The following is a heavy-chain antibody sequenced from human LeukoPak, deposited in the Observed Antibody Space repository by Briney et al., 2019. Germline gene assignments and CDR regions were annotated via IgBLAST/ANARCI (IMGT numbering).Heavy chain of an antibody. CDR1: GGSFSGYY. Sequence: PSETLSLTCAVYGGSFSGYYWSWIRQPPGKGLEWIGEINHSGSTNYNPSLKSRVTISVDTSKNQFSLKLSSVTAADTAVYYCARYDSSGYPFSTIWGQGTMVTVSS. CDR3: ARYDSSGYPFSTI. J-gene: IGHJ3*02. CDR2: INHSGST. V-gene: IGHV4-34*01. D-gene: IGHD3-22*01.